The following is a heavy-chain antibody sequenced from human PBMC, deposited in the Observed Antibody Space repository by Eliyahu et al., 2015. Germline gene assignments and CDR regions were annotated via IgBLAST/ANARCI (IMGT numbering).Heavy chain of an antibody. CDR3: TTLLGDLDY. V-gene: IGHV3-15*05. CDR1: GFTSGFSFPYAY. CDR2: IKTKTEGATT. Sequence: DVQLVESGGGLAKPGGSLRLSCAASGFTSGFSFPYAYXSWVRQAPGKGLGWIGRIKTKTEGATTDYAAPVAGRFVISRDDSTSTVYLYMTSLQTADSGMYYCTTLLGDLDYWGQGTLVNVSS. D-gene: IGHD3-16*01. J-gene: IGHJ4*02.